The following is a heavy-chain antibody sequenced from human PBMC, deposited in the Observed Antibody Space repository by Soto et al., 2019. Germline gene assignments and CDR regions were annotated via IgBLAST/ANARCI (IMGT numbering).Heavy chain of an antibody. Sequence: QVPLVESGGDLVKPGGSLRLSCAASGYTFSDYYMSWIRQAPGKGLEWISYIDTSGTKIYYADSVKGRFTITRDNAKNSLYLVMNSLRDEDTAVYYCASHYDMWSGYLSPVDYWGQGTLVTVSS. D-gene: IGHD3-3*01. CDR2: IDTSGTKI. CDR1: GYTFSDYY. V-gene: IGHV3-11*01. CDR3: ASHYDMWSGYLSPVDY. J-gene: IGHJ4*02.